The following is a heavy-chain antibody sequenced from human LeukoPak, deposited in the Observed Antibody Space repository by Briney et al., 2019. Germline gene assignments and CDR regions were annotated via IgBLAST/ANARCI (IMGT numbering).Heavy chain of an antibody. D-gene: IGHD6-6*01. V-gene: IGHV4-34*01. CDR1: GGSFSGYY. J-gene: IGHJ4*02. CDR3: AGLVLGRPQGH. CDR2: ISHSGST. Sequence: SETLSLTCAVYGGSFSGYYWSWIRQPPGKGLEWIGEISHSGSTNYNPSLKSRVTILVDTSKNQFSLKLRSVTAADTATYYCAGLVLGRPQGHWGQGTLVTVSS.